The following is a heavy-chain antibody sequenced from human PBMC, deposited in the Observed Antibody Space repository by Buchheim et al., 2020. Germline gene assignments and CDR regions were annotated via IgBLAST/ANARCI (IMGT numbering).Heavy chain of an antibody. Sequence: EVQVVESGGGLVQPGGSLRLSCEASGFTFSDYWMSWVRQAPGKGLEWVANIIHDGSEKYYVDSVKGRFTISRDHARNNLYLQMNSLRVEDTAVYYCAVTNWFNPWGQGTL. CDR2: IIHDGSEK. CDR3: AVTNWFNP. CDR1: GFTFSDYW. D-gene: IGHD4-17*01. J-gene: IGHJ5*02. V-gene: IGHV3-7*01.